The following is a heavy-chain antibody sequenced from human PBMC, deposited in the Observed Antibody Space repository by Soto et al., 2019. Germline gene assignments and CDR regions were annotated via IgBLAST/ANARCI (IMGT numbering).Heavy chain of an antibody. D-gene: IGHD2-8*01. CDR3: ARDPTFIVRMVYGPLDV. CDR1: GFTFSSYG. CDR2: ISSSSSYI. V-gene: IGHV3-21*01. J-gene: IGHJ6*04. Sequence: GGSLRLSCAASGFTFSSYGMHWVRQAPGKGLEWVSSISSSSSYIYYADSVKGRFTISRDNAKNSLYLQMNSLRAEDTAVYYCARDPTFIVRMVYGPLDVWGKAPTVNVSS.